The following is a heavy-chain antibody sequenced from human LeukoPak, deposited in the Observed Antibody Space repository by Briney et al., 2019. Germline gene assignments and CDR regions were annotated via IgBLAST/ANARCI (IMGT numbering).Heavy chain of an antibody. D-gene: IGHD6-19*01. V-gene: IGHV3-53*01. Sequence: GGSLRPSCAASGFTVSSNYMSWVRQAPGKGLEWVSTIYSGGSTYYADSVKGRFTISRDISKNTLYLQMNSLRGEDTAVYYCARNGYTSGWYRNWGQGTLVTVSS. CDR2: IYSGGST. CDR1: GFTVSSNY. CDR3: ARNGYTSGWYRN. J-gene: IGHJ4*02.